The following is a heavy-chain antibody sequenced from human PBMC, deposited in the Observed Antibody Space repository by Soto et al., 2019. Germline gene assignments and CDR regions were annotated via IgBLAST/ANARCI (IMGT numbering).Heavy chain of an antibody. Sequence: QLQESGSGLVKPSQTLSLTCAVSGDSISSGGYSWSWIRQPPGKGLEWIGYIYHSGTSYYNPSLKSRITMSLAGSENQFSLKLNSVTAADTAVYFCARTMVRGIIPIWFGPWGQGALVIVSS. D-gene: IGHD3-10*01. J-gene: IGHJ5*02. CDR2: IYHSGTS. CDR3: ARTMVRGIIPIWFGP. CDR1: GDSISSGGYS. V-gene: IGHV4-30-2*01.